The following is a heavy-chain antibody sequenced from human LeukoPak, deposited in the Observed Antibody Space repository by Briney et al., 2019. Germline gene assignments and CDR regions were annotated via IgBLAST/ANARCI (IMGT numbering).Heavy chain of an antibody. CDR1: GGSISSGGYY. Sequence: SETLSPTCTVSGGSISSGGYYWGWIRQSPGKGLEWIGSIYYGGSTYYNPSLKSRVTISLDTSKNQFSLNLTSVTAADTAVYYCARRWNYKDGFDIWGQGKMVTVSS. D-gene: IGHD1-7*01. CDR2: IYYGGST. CDR3: ARRWNYKDGFDI. J-gene: IGHJ3*02. V-gene: IGHV4-39*07.